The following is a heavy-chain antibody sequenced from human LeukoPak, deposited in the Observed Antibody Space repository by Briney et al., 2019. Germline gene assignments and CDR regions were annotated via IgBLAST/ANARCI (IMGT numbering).Heavy chain of an antibody. J-gene: IGHJ4*02. V-gene: IGHV3-11*04. CDR1: GFTFSDYY. CDR3: ARDNTGGGY. Sequence: GGSLRLSCATSGFTFSDYYMIWIRQAPGKGLEWVSHISSSSNTINYADSVKGRFTVSRDNAKKSLYLEMNSLRVEDTAVYYCARDNTGGGYWGQGALVTVSS. D-gene: IGHD3-16*01. CDR2: ISSSSNTI.